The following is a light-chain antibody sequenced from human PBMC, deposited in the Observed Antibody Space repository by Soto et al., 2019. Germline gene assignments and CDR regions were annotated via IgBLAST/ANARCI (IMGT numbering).Light chain of an antibody. J-gene: IGKJ5*01. Sequence: DIQMTQSPSSLSASVGDRVTITCRASPDISVYLACYQQKPGQVPKLLIYSASTLQSGVPSRFSVSGSGTDFTLTISSLQPEDVATDFCQTFNTATLTFGQGTRLEIK. CDR3: QTFNTATLT. CDR2: SAS. CDR1: PDISVY. V-gene: IGKV1-27*01.